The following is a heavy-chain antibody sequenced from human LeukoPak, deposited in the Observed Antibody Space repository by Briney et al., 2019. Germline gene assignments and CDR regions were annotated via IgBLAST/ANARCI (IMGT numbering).Heavy chain of an antibody. V-gene: IGHV4-34*01. Sequence: SETLSLTCAVYGGSFSGYYWSWIRQPPGKGLEWIGEINHSGSTNYNPSLKSRVTISVDKSKNQFSLKLSSVAAAGTAVYYCARSLSSRDLYYYYGMDVWGQGTTVTVSS. D-gene: IGHD6-13*01. CDR1: GGSFSGYY. CDR3: ARSLSSRDLYYYYGMDV. J-gene: IGHJ6*02. CDR2: INHSGST.